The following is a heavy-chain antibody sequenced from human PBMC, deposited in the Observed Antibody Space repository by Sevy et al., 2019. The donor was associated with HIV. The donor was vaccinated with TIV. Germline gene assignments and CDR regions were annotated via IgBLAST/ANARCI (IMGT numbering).Heavy chain of an antibody. CDR2: IIPIFGTA. J-gene: IGHJ5*02. CDR1: GGTFSSYA. D-gene: IGHD6-6*01. V-gene: IGHV1-69*13. Sequence: ASVKVSCKASGGTFSSYAISWVRQAPGQGLEWMGGIIPIFGTANYAQKFQGRVTITADESTSTAYMELSSLRSEDTAVYYCAGGVIAARPGAWFDPWGQGTLVTVSS. CDR3: AGGVIAARPGAWFDP.